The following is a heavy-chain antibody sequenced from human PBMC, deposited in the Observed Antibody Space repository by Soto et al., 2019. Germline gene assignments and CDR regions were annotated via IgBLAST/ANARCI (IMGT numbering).Heavy chain of an antibody. Sequence: SETLSLTCGVYGGSFSGYHWSWIRQPPGKGLEWIGYIYYSGSTNYNPSLKSRVTISVDTSKNQFSLKLNSVTAADTAVYYCGRRPRGAAAVTSVINWFDPWGQGALVTVSS. CDR1: GGSFSGYH. J-gene: IGHJ5*02. CDR2: IYYSGST. D-gene: IGHD4-17*01. CDR3: GRRPRGAAAVTSVINWFDP. V-gene: IGHV4-34*01.